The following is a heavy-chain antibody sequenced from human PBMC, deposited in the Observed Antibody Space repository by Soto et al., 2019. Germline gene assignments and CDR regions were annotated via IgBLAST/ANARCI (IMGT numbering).Heavy chain of an antibody. CDR2: ISYDGSNK. Sequence: VQLVESGGGVVQPGRSLRLSCAASGFTFSSYGMHWVRQAPGKGLEWVAVISYDGSNKYYADSVKGRFTISRDNSKNTLYLQMNSLRAEDTAVYYCAKDQGYSSSYGMDVWGQGTTVTVSS. D-gene: IGHD6-19*01. CDR1: GFTFSSYG. V-gene: IGHV3-30*18. J-gene: IGHJ6*02. CDR3: AKDQGYSSSYGMDV.